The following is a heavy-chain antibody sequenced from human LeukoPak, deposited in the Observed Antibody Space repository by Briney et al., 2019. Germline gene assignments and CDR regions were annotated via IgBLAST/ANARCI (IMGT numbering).Heavy chain of an antibody. CDR1: GGSISSYY. CDR2: IYYSGST. CDR3: AGATDYGDYLDY. Sequence: PSETLSLTCAVSGGSISSYYWSWIRQPPGKGLEWIGYIYYSGSTNYNPSLKTRVTIPVDTSKNQFSLKLSSVTAADTAVYYCAGATDYGDYLDYWGQGTLVTVSS. V-gene: IGHV4-59*01. J-gene: IGHJ4*02. D-gene: IGHD4-17*01.